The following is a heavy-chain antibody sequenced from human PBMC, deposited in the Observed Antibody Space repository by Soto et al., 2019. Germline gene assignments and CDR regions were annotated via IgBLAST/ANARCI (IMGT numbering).Heavy chain of an antibody. J-gene: IGHJ4*02. V-gene: IGHV4-59*08. D-gene: IGHD6-13*01. CDR1: GGSISGYH. CDR2: IYYSGNS. CDR3: ARHSSTAAASFDY. Sequence: SETLSLTCSISGGSISGYHWNWIRQTPGKGLEWIGYIYYSGNSNYNPSLKSRVTISVDTSNNQFSLKLSSVTAADTAVYFCARHSSTAAASFDYWGQGALVTVSS.